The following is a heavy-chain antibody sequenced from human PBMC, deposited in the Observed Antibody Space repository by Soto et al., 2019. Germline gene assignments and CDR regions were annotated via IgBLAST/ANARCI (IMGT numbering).Heavy chain of an antibody. Sequence: SGEVCCKASCFTFTSSAVQWVRQARGQRPEWIGWIVVGSGNTNYAQKFQERVTITRDMSTSTAYMELSSLRSEDTAVYYCAAGISGYSYGVAYWGQGTLVTVYS. CDR2: IVVGSGNT. D-gene: IGHD5-18*01. CDR3: AAGISGYSYGVAY. J-gene: IGHJ4*02. V-gene: IGHV1-58*01. CDR1: CFTFTSSA.